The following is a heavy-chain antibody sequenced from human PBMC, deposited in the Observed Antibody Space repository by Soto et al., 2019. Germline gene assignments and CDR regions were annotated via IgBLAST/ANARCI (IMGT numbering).Heavy chain of an antibody. V-gene: IGHV3-23*01. CDR3: AKGEALYSSHPWDS. CDR1: GFTFKNCG. CDR2: IIHPDTT. J-gene: IGHJ5*01. Sequence: GGSLRLSRTASGFTFKNCGMIWVRQAPGKGLEWVAAIIHPDTTNYADSVKGRFTISRDNSKDTLYLQMNGLRVEDTAIYYCAKGEALYSSHPWDSWGHGTLVTVSS. D-gene: IGHD3-22*01.